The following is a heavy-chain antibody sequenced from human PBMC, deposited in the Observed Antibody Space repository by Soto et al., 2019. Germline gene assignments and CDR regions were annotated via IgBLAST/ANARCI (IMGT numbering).Heavy chain of an antibody. D-gene: IGHD6-19*01. CDR2: IDANSGDT. CDR3: ARGRGWRDF. V-gene: IGHV1-8*02. J-gene: IGHJ4*02. CDR1: VCRFTTSD. Sequence: ASLRVSCEDSVCRFTTSDVQCVRQAPGRRLEWMGWIDANSGDTDYAQKFQGRVTMTRNTSTNTAYMELSRLTSEDTAVYYCARGRGWRDFWGQGTRVTVSS.